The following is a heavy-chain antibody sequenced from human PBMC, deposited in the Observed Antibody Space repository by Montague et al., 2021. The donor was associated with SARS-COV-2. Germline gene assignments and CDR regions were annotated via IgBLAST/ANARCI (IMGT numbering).Heavy chain of an antibody. V-gene: IGHV4-59*12. CDR1: GGSISPYY. CDR2: TSYCGST. J-gene: IGHJ6*02. Sequence: SETLSLTCTVSGGSISPYYWSWIRQSPGKGLECIGYTSYCGSTDYNPSLKSRVTISIDTSKNQFSLKLSSVTAADTAVYYCARWGEYYDSPYYYYAMDVWGQGTTVTVSS. CDR3: ARWGEYYDSPYYYYAMDV. D-gene: IGHD3-3*01.